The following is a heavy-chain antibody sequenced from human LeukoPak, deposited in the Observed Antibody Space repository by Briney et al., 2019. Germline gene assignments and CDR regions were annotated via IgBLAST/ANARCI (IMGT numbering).Heavy chain of an antibody. D-gene: IGHD4-17*01. CDR1: GFTFSSYS. CDR3: ARDSPYGDFFDY. V-gene: IGHV3-21*01. J-gene: IGHJ4*02. CDR2: ISSSSSYI. Sequence: GGSLRLSCAASGFTFSSYSMNWVRQAPGKGLEWVSSISSSSSYIYYADSVRGRFTISRDNAKNSLYLQMNSLRAEDTAVYYCARDSPYGDFFDYWGQGTLVTVSS.